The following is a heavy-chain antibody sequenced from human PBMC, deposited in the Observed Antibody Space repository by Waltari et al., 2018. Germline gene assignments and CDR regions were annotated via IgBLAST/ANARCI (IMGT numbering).Heavy chain of an antibody. J-gene: IGHJ2*01. CDR2: IYHSGST. CDR1: GYSISSGYY. D-gene: IGHD6-19*01. Sequence: QVQLQESGPGLVKPSETLSLTCAVSGYSISSGYYWGWIRQPPGKGLEWIGSIYHSGSTYYNPSLKSRVTISVDTSKNQFSLKRSSVTAADTAVYYCARISSAPLGYFDLWGRGTLVTVSS. V-gene: IGHV4-38-2*01. CDR3: ARISSAPLGYFDL.